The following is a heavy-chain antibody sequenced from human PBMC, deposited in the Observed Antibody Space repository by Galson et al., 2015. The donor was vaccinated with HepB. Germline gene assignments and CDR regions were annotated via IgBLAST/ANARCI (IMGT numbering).Heavy chain of an antibody. Sequence: SLRLSCAASGFTFSSYAMHWVRQAPGKGLEWVAAISHDGRHILHADSVKGRFTISRDDSKNTLYLQMNSLRTEDTAVYYCAREALDDYDNSGPYDYWGQGTLVTVSS. V-gene: IGHV3-30*04. CDR1: GFTFSSYA. J-gene: IGHJ4*02. CDR3: AREALDDYDNSGPYDY. D-gene: IGHD3-22*01. CDR2: ISHDGRHI.